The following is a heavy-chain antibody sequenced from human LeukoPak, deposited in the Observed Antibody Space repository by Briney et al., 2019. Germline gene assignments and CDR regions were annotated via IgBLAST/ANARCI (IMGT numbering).Heavy chain of an antibody. CDR3: ARTHHLIVVVPAAIERWLDP. CDR2: ISAYNGNT. V-gene: IGHV1-18*01. Sequence: GASVKVSCKASGYTFTSYGISWVRQAPGQGLEWMGWISAYNGNTNYAQKLQGRVTMTTDTSTSTAYMELRSLRSDDTAVYYCARTHHLIVVVPAAIERWLDPWGQGTLVTVSS. D-gene: IGHD2-2*02. J-gene: IGHJ5*02. CDR1: GYTFTSYG.